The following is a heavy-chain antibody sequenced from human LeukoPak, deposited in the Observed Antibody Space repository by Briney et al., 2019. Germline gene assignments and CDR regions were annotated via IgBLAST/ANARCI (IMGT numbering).Heavy chain of an antibody. Sequence: GGSLRLSCAASGFAFSGYGMHWVRQAPGKGLEWVTDIAYDGSDKFYADSVRGRFTISRDNSKNTLYVQMNSLRVEDTAMYYCVAIAVAGQFYWGQGTLVTASS. CDR1: GFAFSGYG. D-gene: IGHD6-19*01. V-gene: IGHV3-30*19. CDR3: VAIAVAGQFY. CDR2: IAYDGSDK. J-gene: IGHJ4*02.